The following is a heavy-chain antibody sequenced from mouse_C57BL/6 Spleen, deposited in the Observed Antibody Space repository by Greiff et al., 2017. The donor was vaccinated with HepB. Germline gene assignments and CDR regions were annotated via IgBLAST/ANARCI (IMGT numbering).Heavy chain of an antibody. V-gene: IGHV1-15*01. CDR3: TRESTTVVATSYYFDY. CDR1: GYTFTDYE. CDR2: IDPETGGT. Sequence: QVQLQQSGAELVRPGASVTLSCKASGYTFTDYEMHWVKQTPVHGLEWIGAIDPETGGTAYNQKFKGKAILTADKSSSTAYMELRSLTSEDSAVYYCTRESTTVVATSYYFDYWGQGTTLTVSS. J-gene: IGHJ2*01. D-gene: IGHD1-1*01.